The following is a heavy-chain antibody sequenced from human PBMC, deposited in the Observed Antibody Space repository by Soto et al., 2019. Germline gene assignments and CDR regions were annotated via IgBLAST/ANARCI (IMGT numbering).Heavy chain of an antibody. CDR1: GFIFTSSS. J-gene: IGHJ4*02. D-gene: IGHD3-22*01. V-gene: IGHV1-58*01. Sequence: VASVKVSCKASGFIFTSSSVQWVRQARGQRLEWIGWITVGTGNTNYAQKFQERVTITRDMSTSTAYMELSKLRSEDTAVYYCAAGDSSGYYGGWGQGTQVTVSS. CDR3: AAGDSSGYYGG. CDR2: ITVGTGNT.